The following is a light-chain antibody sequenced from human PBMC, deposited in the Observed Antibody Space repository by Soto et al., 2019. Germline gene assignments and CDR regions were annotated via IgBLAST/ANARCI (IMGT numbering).Light chain of an antibody. CDR2: EVS. J-gene: IGLJ2*01. Sequence: QSVLTQPPSASGSPGQSVTISCTGTSSDVADYNYVSWYQQHPGKATKLMIYEVSKRPSGVPDRFSGSKSGNTASLTVSGLQAEDEADYYCRSYAGSTRVFGGGTKLTVL. CDR3: RSYAGSTRV. V-gene: IGLV2-8*01. CDR1: SSDVADYNY.